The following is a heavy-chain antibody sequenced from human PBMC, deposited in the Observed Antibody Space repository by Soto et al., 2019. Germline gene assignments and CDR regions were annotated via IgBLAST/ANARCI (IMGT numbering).Heavy chain of an antibody. J-gene: IGHJ5*02. Sequence: ASVKVSCKASGYTFTSYYMHWVRQASGQGLEWMGIINPSGGSTSYAQKFQGRVTMTRDTSTSTVYMELSSLRSEDTAVYYCAREAMYYDFWSGPPFDPWGQGTLVTVSS. V-gene: IGHV1-46*01. CDR3: AREAMYYDFWSGPPFDP. CDR2: INPSGGST. CDR1: GYTFTSYY. D-gene: IGHD3-3*01.